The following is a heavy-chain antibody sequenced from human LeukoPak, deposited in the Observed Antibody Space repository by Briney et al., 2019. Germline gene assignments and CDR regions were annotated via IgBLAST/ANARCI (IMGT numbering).Heavy chain of an antibody. Sequence: ASVKLSCKASGYTFTSYYINWVRQTTGQGLEWVGWINHNSGNTGYAENFQGRVTITRNTSKNTAYMEMNSLRSEDTAVYYCASIVFGRRAYWGQGTLVTVSS. CDR3: ASIVFGRRAY. CDR2: INHNSGNT. V-gene: IGHV1-8*01. D-gene: IGHD2-15*01. CDR1: GYTFTSYY. J-gene: IGHJ4*02.